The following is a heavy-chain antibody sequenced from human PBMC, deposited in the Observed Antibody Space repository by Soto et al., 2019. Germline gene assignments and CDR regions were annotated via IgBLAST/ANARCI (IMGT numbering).Heavy chain of an antibody. D-gene: IGHD3-3*01. J-gene: IGHJ4*02. CDR2: ISGSGGST. CDR1: GFTFSSYA. CDR3: AKVALYYDFWSGYQTDDFDY. Sequence: PGGSLRLSCAARGFTFSSYAMSWVRQAPGKGLEWVSAISGSGGSTYYADSVRGRFTISRDNYKNTLYLQMNSLRAEDTAVYYCAKVALYYDFWSGYQTDDFDYWGQGTLVTVSS. V-gene: IGHV3-23*01.